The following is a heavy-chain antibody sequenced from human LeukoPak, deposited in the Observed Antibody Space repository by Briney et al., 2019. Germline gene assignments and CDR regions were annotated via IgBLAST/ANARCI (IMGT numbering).Heavy chain of an antibody. J-gene: IGHJ4*02. CDR3: AKDLRDNRDYFAYFDN. CDR1: GFNFSYYT. Sequence: GGSLRLSCAASGFNFSYYTMHWVRQAPDKGLEWVSVILYDGNNKYYADSVKGRFTISRDNSKNTLYLHMNSLRADDTAVYYCAKDLRDNRDYFAYFDNWGQGALVTVSS. CDR2: ILYDGNNK. V-gene: IGHV3-30-3*01. D-gene: IGHD4-17*01.